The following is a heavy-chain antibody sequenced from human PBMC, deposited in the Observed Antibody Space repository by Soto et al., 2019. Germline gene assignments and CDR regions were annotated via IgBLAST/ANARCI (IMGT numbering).Heavy chain of an antibody. CDR3: ASDRIAAAGNNWLDP. Sequence: PSETLSLTCTVSGGSISSYYWSWIRQPPGKGLEWIGYIYYSGSTNYNPSLKSRVTISVDTSKNQFSLKLSSVTAADTAVYYCASDRIAAAGNNWLDPWGQGTLVTVYS. J-gene: IGHJ5*02. CDR2: IYYSGST. V-gene: IGHV4-59*01. D-gene: IGHD6-13*01. CDR1: GGSISSYY.